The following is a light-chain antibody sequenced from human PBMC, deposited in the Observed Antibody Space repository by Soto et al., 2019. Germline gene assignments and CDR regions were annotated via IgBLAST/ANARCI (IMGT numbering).Light chain of an antibody. Sequence: QSVLPQPASVSGSPGQSITISCTGTSSDVGGYDYVSWYQQPPGKAPKLIIYDVSDRPSGVSSRFSGSESGNTASLTISGLQDEDEADYYCISYSSSSTYVFGTGTKVTVL. CDR1: SSDVGGYDY. V-gene: IGLV2-14*01. CDR2: DVS. CDR3: ISYSSSSTYV. J-gene: IGLJ1*01.